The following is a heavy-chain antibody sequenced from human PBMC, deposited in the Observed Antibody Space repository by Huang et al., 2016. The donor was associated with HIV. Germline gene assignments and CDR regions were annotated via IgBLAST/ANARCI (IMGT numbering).Heavy chain of an antibody. D-gene: IGHD2-2*01. CDR1: GFTFSKVW. Sequence: EVHLIESGGGLVKPGSSLRLSCEGSGFTFSKVWMSWVRQTPGKGLEWVGLIKNGLDSGTIEYAAPVKGRFINSRDDTKNRMDLQMDNLKAADTAVYYCTTWSLTAAGGNWGQGTLVTVSS. V-gene: IGHV3-15*01. J-gene: IGHJ4*02. CDR2: IKNGLDSGTI. CDR3: TTWSLTAAGGN.